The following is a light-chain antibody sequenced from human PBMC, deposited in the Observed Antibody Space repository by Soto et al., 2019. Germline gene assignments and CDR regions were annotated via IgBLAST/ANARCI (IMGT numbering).Light chain of an antibody. Sequence: QSVLTQPPSASGSPGQSVTIPCTGTSSDVGANDSVSWYQQHPGKAPKLMIYEVNKRPSGVPDRFSGSKSGDTASLTVSGLQAEDEADYYCGACTGSKNVLFGGGTKLTVL. V-gene: IGLV2-8*01. J-gene: IGLJ2*01. CDR2: EVN. CDR3: GACTGSKNVL. CDR1: SSDVGANDS.